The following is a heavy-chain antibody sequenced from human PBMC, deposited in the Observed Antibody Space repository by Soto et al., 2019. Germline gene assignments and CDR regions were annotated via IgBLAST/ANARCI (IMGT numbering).Heavy chain of an antibody. CDR2: IYYSGST. CDR1: GGSISSGGYY. J-gene: IGHJ4*02. Sequence: KPSETLSLTCTVSGGSISSGGYYWSWIRQHPGKGLEWIGYIYYSGSTYYNPSLKSRVTISVDTSKNQFSLKLSSVTAADTAVYYCARAGVGANLYFDYWGQGTLVTVSS. V-gene: IGHV4-31*03. CDR3: ARAGVGANLYFDY. D-gene: IGHD1-26*01.